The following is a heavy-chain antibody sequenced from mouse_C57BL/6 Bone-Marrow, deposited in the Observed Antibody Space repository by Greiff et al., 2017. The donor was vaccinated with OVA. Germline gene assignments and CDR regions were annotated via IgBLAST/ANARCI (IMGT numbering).Heavy chain of an antibody. D-gene: IGHD1-1*01. CDR2: ISSGGSYT. V-gene: IGHV5-6*01. J-gene: IGHJ2*01. Sequence: EVKVVESGGDLVKPGGSLKLSCAASGFTFSSYGLSWVRQTPDKRLEWVATISSGGSYTYYPDSVKGRFTISRDNAKNTLYLQMSSLKSEDTAMYYCARGYYYGSSYFDYWGQGTTLTVSS. CDR1: GFTFSSYG. CDR3: ARGYYYGSSYFDY.